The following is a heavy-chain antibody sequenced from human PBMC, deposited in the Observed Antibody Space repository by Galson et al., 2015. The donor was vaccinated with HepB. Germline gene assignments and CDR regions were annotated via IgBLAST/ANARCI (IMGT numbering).Heavy chain of an antibody. CDR2: IYYSDTWTT. D-gene: IGHD2-2*01. Sequence: LSLTCTVSGGSISDHYWSWIRQSPGKGLEWIGYIYYSDTWTTNYNPSLRSRVTISFDTSNNQVSLELSSVTAADTAMYYCGTQTHHQDPMDVWGQGTTVTVS. CDR1: GGSISDHY. CDR3: GTQTHHQDPMDV. J-gene: IGHJ6*02. V-gene: IGHV4-59*08.